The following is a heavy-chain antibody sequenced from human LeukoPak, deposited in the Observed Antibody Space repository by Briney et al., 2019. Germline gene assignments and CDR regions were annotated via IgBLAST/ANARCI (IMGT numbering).Heavy chain of an antibody. CDR1: GGSISRSSYY. J-gene: IGHJ4*02. V-gene: IGHV4-39*07. Sequence: SETLSLTCSISGGSISRSSYYWGWTRQPPGKGLEWIGSIYYSGSTYYNPSLKSRVTMSVDTSKNQFSLKLSSVTAADTAVYYCAREGYDSSGYYYWGQGTLVTVSS. CDR3: AREGYDSSGYYY. D-gene: IGHD3-22*01. CDR2: IYYSGST.